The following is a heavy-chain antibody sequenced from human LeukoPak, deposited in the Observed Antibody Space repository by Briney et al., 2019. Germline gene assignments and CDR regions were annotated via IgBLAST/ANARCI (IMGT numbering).Heavy chain of an antibody. CDR3: ARDSAAYGAFDD. V-gene: IGHV4-30-4*01. D-gene: IGHD4-17*01. J-gene: IGHJ4*02. Sequence: SSQTLSLTCTVSGGSISSGDYYWSWIRQPPGKSLEWIGYIYYSGSTYYNPSLKSRVTISVDTSKNQFSLKLSSVTAADTAVYYCARDSAAYGAFDDWGQGTLVTVSS. CDR1: GGSISSGDYY. CDR2: IYYSGST.